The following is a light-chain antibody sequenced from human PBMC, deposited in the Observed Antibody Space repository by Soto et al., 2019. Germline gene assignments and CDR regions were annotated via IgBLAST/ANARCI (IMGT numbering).Light chain of an antibody. Sequence: QSALTQPASVSGSPGQSITISCTGTSSDVGGYNYVSWYQQHPGKAPKLMIFEVSNRLSGVSIRFSGSKSGNTASLTISGLQAEDEADYYCASWDDSLNGWVFGGGTKVTVL. CDR1: SSDVGGYNY. J-gene: IGLJ3*02. CDR3: ASWDDSLNGWV. V-gene: IGLV2-14*01. CDR2: EVS.